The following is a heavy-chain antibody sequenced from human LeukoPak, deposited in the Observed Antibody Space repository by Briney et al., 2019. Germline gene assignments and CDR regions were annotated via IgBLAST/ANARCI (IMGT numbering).Heavy chain of an antibody. CDR1: GFTFSSYY. D-gene: IGHD6-19*01. CDR3: ARGGQWPVDY. J-gene: IGHJ4*02. CDR2: IKQGGSEK. V-gene: IGHV3-7*01. Sequence: GGSLRLSCAASGFTFSSYYMSWVRQAPGKGLEGVANIKQGGSEKYYVDSVKGRFTISRDNAKNSLYLQMNSLRAEDTAVYYCARGGQWPVDYWGQGTLVTVSS.